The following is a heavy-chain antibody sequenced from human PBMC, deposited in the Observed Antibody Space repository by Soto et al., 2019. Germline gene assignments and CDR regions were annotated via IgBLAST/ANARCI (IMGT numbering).Heavy chain of an antibody. CDR2: IRSSSSTI. CDR3: ARDPPDGYWYFDF. J-gene: IGHJ2*01. V-gene: IGHV3-48*02. CDR1: GFTFTSYS. Sequence: EVQLVESGGGLVQPGGSLRLSCAASGFTFTSYSMNWVRQAPGKGLEWVSYIRSSSSTIYYADSVKGRFTISRDNAKNSLYLQMNSLRDEDTAVYYCARDPPDGYWYFDFWGRGTLVTVSS.